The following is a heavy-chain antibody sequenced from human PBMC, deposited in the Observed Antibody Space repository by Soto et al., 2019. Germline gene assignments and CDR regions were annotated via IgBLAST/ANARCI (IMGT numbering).Heavy chain of an antibody. D-gene: IGHD3-16*02. CDR1: GYTFTNYG. Sequence: QVQLVQSGAEVKKPGASVKVSCKASGYTFTNYGISWVRQAPGQGLEWMGWISTNSGHTDYAQNLRGRVTMTTDTSTTTAYMELRSLRSDDTAVYYCAREEYRQLDHWGQGTLFTVSS. CDR2: ISTNSGHT. J-gene: IGHJ5*02. CDR3: AREEYRQLDH. V-gene: IGHV1-18*04.